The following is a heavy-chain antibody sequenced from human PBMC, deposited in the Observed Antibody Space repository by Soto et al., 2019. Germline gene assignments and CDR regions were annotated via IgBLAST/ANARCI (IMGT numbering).Heavy chain of an antibody. CDR1: GYTFTSYG. J-gene: IGHJ4*02. CDR3: ARYIRNRFFLEGGFLESSGPVDY. CDR2: ISAYNGNT. Sequence: GASVKVSCKASGYTFTSYGISWVRQAPGQGLEWMGWISAYNGNTNYAQKLQGRVTMTTDTSTSTAYMELRSLRSDDTAVYYCARYIRNRFFLEGGFLESSGPVDYWGQGTLVTVSS. D-gene: IGHD3-22*01. V-gene: IGHV1-18*04.